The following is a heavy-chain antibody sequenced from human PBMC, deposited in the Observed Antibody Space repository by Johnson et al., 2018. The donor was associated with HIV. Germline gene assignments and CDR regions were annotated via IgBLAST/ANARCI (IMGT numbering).Heavy chain of an antibody. CDR3: AKDIGPRMGPDAFDI. J-gene: IGHJ3*02. V-gene: IGHV3-72*01. CDR2: PRNQANSYTT. D-gene: IGHD6-6*01. CDR1: GFTFSDHY. Sequence: VQLVESGGGLVQPGGSLRLSCAASGFTFSDHYMDWVRQAPGKGLEWVGRPRNQANSYTTEYAASVKARFTISRDGSKHSLYLQMNSLRAEDTALYYCAKDIGPRMGPDAFDIWGQGTMVTVSS.